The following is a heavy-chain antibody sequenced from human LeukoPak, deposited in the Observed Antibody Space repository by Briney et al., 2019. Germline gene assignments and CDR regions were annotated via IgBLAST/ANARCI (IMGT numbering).Heavy chain of an antibody. V-gene: IGHV3-23*01. Sequence: RGSLRLSCAASGFTFSSYAMSWVRQAPGKGLEWVSGISGSGGSTYYADSVKGRFTISRDTSKNTLYLQMNSLRAEDTALYYCAKQFGQVEYWGQGTLVTVSS. CDR2: ISGSGGST. CDR3: AKQFGQVEY. J-gene: IGHJ4*02. D-gene: IGHD3-16*01. CDR1: GFTFSSYA.